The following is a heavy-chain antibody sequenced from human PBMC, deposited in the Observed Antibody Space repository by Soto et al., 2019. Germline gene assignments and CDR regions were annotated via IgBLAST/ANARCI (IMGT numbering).Heavy chain of an antibody. J-gene: IGHJ4*02. CDR3: ARPPGYISDWYYFDL. D-gene: IGHD3-9*01. CDR2: ISPKSGGT. Sequence: QVQLVQSGPEVKKPGASVKVSCEASGYNFIDYYIHWVRQAPGQGFEWMGRISPKSGGTNHAQKFEGRVTMTWDTSVNTAYMELNSLKADDTAVYYCARPPGYISDWYYFDLWGQGTRVTVSS. CDR1: GYNFIDYY. V-gene: IGHV1-2*02.